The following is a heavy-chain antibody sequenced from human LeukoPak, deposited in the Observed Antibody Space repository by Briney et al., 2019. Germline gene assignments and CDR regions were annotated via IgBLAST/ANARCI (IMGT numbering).Heavy chain of an antibody. J-gene: IGHJ4*02. Sequence: GGSLRLSCAASGFTFSNYAMYWVRQAPGKGLEWVSAISGSDANTYYADSVKGRFTISRDNSKNTLYLQMNSLRAEDTAVYYCAKCPGSANCYTGFDYWGQGTLVTVSS. V-gene: IGHV3-23*01. CDR2: ISGSDANT. CDR3: AKCPGSANCYTGFDY. D-gene: IGHD2-2*02. CDR1: GFTFSNYA.